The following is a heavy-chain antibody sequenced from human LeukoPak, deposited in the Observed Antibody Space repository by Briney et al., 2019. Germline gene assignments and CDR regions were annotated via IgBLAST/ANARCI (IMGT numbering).Heavy chain of an antibody. J-gene: IGHJ4*02. CDR3: AKHYMGSSYNHGLDC. CDR1: GYSISSGYY. D-gene: IGHD3-10*01. V-gene: IGHV4-38-2*02. CDR2: IYHSGST. Sequence: SETLSLTCTVSGYSISSGYYWGWIRQPPGKGLEWIGSIYHSGSTYYNPSLRSRVTISVDTSKNQFSLKLSSVTAADTALYYCAKHYMGSSYNHGLDCWGQGTLVTVSS.